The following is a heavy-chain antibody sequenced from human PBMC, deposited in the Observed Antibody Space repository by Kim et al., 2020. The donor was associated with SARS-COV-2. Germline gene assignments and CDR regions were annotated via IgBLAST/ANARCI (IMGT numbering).Heavy chain of an antibody. D-gene: IGHD3-10*01. CDR3: ARHTYYYGSGSYPTLDY. V-gene: IGHV4-39*01. Sequence: LTSRVTISVDTSKNQFSLKLSSVTAADTAVYYCARHTYYYGSGSYPTLDYWGQGTLVTVSS. J-gene: IGHJ4*02.